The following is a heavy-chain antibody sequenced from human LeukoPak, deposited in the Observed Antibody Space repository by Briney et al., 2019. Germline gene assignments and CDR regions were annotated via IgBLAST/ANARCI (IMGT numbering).Heavy chain of an antibody. CDR2: INAGSDNT. D-gene: IGHD3-22*01. CDR1: GFTFSSHA. CDR3: VYLDSSGYYYGRLRY. Sequence: GGSLRLSCAASGFTFSSHAMSWVRQTPGKGLEWVSSINAGSDNTHYADSVKGRFTVSRDNAKKALYLQMNSLRAEDTAIYSCVYLDSSGYYYGRLRYWGQGTPVTVSS. J-gene: IGHJ4*02. V-gene: IGHV3-23*01.